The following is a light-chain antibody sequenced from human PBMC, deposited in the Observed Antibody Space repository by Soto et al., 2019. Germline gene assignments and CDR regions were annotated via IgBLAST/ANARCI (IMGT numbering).Light chain of an antibody. J-gene: IGKJ5*01. CDR3: QQRSVWPPIT. Sequence: EIVMTQSPATLSVSPGERATLSCRASQCVSSNGAWFQQKPGQAPRLRIYDACTRATGIPARFSGSGSGTEFTLTISSLQSEDFAVYYCQQRSVWPPITFGQGTRLEI. CDR1: QCVSSN. CDR2: DAC. V-gene: IGKV3-15*01.